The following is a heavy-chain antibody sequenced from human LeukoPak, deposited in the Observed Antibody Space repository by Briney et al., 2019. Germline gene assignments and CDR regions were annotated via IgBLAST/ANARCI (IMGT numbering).Heavy chain of an antibody. CDR1: GFTVSSNY. J-gene: IGHJ5*02. D-gene: IGHD2-2*01. V-gene: IGHV3-66*01. CDR2: IYSGGST. CDR3: ARDRGVVPAAMRNNWFDP. Sequence: GSLRLSCAASGFTVSSNYMSWVRQAPGKGLEWVSVIYSGGSTYYADSVKGRFTISRDNSKNTLYLQMNSLRAEDTAVYYCARDRGVVPAAMRNNWFDPWGQGTLVTVSS.